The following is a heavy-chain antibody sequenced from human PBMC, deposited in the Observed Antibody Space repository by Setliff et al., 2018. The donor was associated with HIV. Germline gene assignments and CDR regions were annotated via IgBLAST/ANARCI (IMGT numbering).Heavy chain of an antibody. CDR1: GDSIGTYS. J-gene: IGHJ5*01. CDR2: IYGGGST. CDR3: ARRAVQDGSVTSSNWFES. D-gene: IGHD2-2*01. Sequence: SETLSLTCAVSGDSIGTYSWHWIRQPPGKGLEWIGYIYGGGSTGYNPSLTSRVTMSADTPNNQFALKLSSVTAADTAVYYCARRAVQDGSVTSSNWFESWGQGTLVTVSS. V-gene: IGHV4-4*09.